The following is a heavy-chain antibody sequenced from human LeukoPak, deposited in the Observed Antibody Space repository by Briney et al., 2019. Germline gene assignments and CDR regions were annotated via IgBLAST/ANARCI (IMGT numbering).Heavy chain of an antibody. J-gene: IGHJ6*03. CDR2: TIPLFGTT. CDR1: GGSFSSHA. Sequence: SVNVSYRASGGSFSSHAVGGGRQAPGQGGEGRGGTIPLFGTTRYTQKFQGRGTITTDEARRTAYMDLSSLTSEDTAVYYCARGSWDDVGYYYYYYMDVWGKGSTVTVSS. CDR3: ARGSWDDVGYYYYYYMDV. V-gene: IGHV1-69*05. D-gene: IGHD1-1*01.